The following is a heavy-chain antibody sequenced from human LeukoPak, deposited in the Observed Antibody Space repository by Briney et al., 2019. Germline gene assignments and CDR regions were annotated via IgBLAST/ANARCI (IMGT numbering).Heavy chain of an antibody. CDR3: ARGSSSSVLNWFDP. CDR1: GGSFSGYY. J-gene: IGHJ5*02. CDR2: INHSGST. Sequence: SETLSLTCAVYGGSFSGYYWSWIRQPPGKGLEWIGEINHSGSTNYNPSLKSRVTISVDTSKNQSSLKLSSVTAADTAVYYCARGSSSSVLNWFDPWGQGTLVTVSS. D-gene: IGHD6-6*01. V-gene: IGHV4-34*01.